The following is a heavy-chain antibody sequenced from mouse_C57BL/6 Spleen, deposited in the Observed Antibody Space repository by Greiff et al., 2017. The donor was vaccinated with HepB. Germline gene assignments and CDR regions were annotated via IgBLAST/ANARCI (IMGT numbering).Heavy chain of an antibody. J-gene: IGHJ3*01. V-gene: IGHV1-26*01. CDR3: SRRGDYGSSSWFAY. D-gene: IGHD1-1*01. CDR2: INPNNGGT. CDR1: GYTFTDYY. Sequence: EVQLQQSGPELVKPGASVKISCKASGYTFTDYYMNWVKQSHGKSLEWIGDINPNNGGTSYNQKFKGKATLTVDKSSSTAYMALRRLTSEDSAVYYCSRRGDYGSSSWFAYWGQGTLVTVSA.